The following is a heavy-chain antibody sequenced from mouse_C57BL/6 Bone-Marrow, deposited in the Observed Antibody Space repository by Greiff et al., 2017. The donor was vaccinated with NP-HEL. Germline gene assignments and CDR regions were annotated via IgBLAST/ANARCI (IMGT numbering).Heavy chain of an antibody. CDR2: ISSGGSYT. Sequence: EVMLVESGGDLVKPGGSLKLSCAASGFTFSSYGMSWVRQTPVKRLEWVATISSGGSYTYYPASVKGRFTISGDNAKNTLYLQMSSLKSEDTAMYYCARHYYSNYFDYWGQGTTLTVSS. CDR3: ARHYYSNYFDY. V-gene: IGHV5-6*01. J-gene: IGHJ2*01. D-gene: IGHD2-5*01. CDR1: GFTFSSYG.